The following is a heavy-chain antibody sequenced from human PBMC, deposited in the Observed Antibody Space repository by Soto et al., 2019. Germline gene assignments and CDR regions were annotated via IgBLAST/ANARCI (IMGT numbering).Heavy chain of an antibody. D-gene: IGHD3-22*01. CDR2: ISYEGGDK. J-gene: IGHJ6*02. CDR3: ARDRLYESNTYYYNFGMDV. V-gene: IGHV3-30-3*01. Sequence: QVQLVESGGGVVQPGRSLRLSCAASAFTFSSYGMHWIRQAPGKGLDWVAVISYEGGDKYYADSVKGRFTVSRDNSQNTLYLQMNSLRDDDTAVYYCARDRLYESNTYYYNFGMDVWGQGTTVTVAS. CDR1: AFTFSSYG.